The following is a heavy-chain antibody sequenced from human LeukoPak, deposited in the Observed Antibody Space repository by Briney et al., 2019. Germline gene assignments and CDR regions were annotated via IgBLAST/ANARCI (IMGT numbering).Heavy chain of an antibody. CDR3: ARQAAAGSNDAFDI. CDR2: INPNSGGT. D-gene: IGHD6-13*01. Sequence: ASVKVSCKASGYTFTGYDMHWVRQAPGQGLEWMGWINPNSGGTNYAQKFQGRVTMTRDTSISTAYMELSRLRSDDTAVYYCARQAAAGSNDAFDIWGQGTMVTVSS. CDR1: GYTFTGYD. J-gene: IGHJ3*02. V-gene: IGHV1-2*02.